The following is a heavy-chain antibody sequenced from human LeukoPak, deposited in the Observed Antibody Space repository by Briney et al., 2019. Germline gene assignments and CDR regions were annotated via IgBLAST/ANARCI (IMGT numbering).Heavy chain of an antibody. J-gene: IGHJ4*02. CDR3: ARKITIFGVAPPLGRYYFDY. CDR1: GGSISSGGYS. V-gene: IGHV4-30-2*01. D-gene: IGHD3-3*01. CDR2: IYHSGST. Sequence: PSQTLSLTCAVSGGSISSGGYSWSWIRQPPGKGLEWIGYIYHSGSTYYNPSLKSRVTISVDRSKNQFSLKLSSVTAADTAVYYCARKITIFGVAPPLGRYYFDYWGQGTLVTVSS.